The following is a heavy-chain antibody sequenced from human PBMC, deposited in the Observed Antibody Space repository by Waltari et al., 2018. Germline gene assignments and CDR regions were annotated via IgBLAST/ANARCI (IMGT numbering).Heavy chain of an antibody. Sequence: QVQLVESGGGVVQPGMSLRLSCAASGFSLGTYGMHWVRQAPGKGLEWVALIFFGGGDSFYADSVRGRFTISRDNSKNTLYLDINSLGLDDTAIYYCAKDAFGNTYLDHWGQGTLVTVSS. D-gene: IGHD3-10*01. CDR3: AKDAFGNTYLDH. V-gene: IGHV3-30*19. CDR2: IFFGGGDS. CDR1: GFSLGTYG. J-gene: IGHJ4*02.